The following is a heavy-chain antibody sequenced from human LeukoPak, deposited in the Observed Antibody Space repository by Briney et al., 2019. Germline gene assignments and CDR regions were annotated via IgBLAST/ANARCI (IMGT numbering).Heavy chain of an antibody. V-gene: IGHV3-48*03. CDR3: ATRWGDYFDY. CDR2: ISSSGTTI. D-gene: IGHD3-16*01. J-gene: IGHJ4*02. Sequence: PGGSLRLSCAASGFTFSSYEMNWVRQAPGKGLEWVSYISSSGTTIYYADSVKGRFTISRDNAKNSLYLQMNSLRAEDTAVYYCATRWGDYFDYWGQGTLVTVSS. CDR1: GFTFSSYE.